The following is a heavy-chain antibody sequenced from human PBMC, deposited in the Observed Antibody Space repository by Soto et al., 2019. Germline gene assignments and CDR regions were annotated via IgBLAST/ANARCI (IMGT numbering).Heavy chain of an antibody. CDR2: VNHGGTS. J-gene: IGHJ6*02. CDR1: GGSFSGYY. Sequence: PSETLSLTCAVHGGSFSGYYWDWIRQPPGKGLEWIGEVNHGGTSNYNPSLKSRAIISVDTSKNQFSLKLTSVTAEDTALYFCASFSFQRYGDLFHVLYVRGQGTTVPVSS. D-gene: IGHD3-10*01. CDR3: ASFSFQRYGDLFHVLYV. V-gene: IGHV4-34*01.